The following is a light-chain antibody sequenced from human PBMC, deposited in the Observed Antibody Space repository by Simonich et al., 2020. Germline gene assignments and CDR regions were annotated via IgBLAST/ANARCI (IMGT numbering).Light chain of an antibody. CDR3: QQYNNWPGT. V-gene: IGKV3-11*01. CDR1: QSVSSY. Sequence: EIVLTQSPATLSLSPGERATLSCRASQSVSSYLAWYQQKPGQAPRLLIYDASNRATGIPARFSGRGSGTDFTLTISSLEPEDFAVYYCQQYNNWPGTFGQGTKVEIK. CDR2: DAS. J-gene: IGKJ1*01.